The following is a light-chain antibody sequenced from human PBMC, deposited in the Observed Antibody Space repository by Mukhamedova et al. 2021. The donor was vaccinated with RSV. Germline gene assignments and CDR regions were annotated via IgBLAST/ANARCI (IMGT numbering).Light chain of an antibody. J-gene: IGKJ3*01. CDR2: GSS. V-gene: IGKV1-12*01. CDR3: QQANTFPLT. Sequence: WYQRRVHGKAPKLLIYGSSSLQGGVPSRFSGNGSGTDFTLTISSLQPQDFATYHCQQANTFPLTFGPGTKVDIK.